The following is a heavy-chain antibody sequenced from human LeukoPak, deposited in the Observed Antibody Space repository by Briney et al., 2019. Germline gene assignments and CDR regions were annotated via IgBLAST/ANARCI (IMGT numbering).Heavy chain of an antibody. CDR3: AREDGTYYYDSSGYHSKPYFDY. CDR2: ISSSSSYI. D-gene: IGHD3-22*01. V-gene: IGHV3-21*04. CDR1: GFTFSSYS. J-gene: IGHJ4*02. Sequence: GGSLRLSCAASGFTFSSYSMNWVRQAPGKGLEWVSSISSSSSYIYYADSVKGRFTISRDNAKNSLYLQMNSLRAEDTALYYCAREDGTYYYDSSGYHSKPYFDYWGQGTLVTVSS.